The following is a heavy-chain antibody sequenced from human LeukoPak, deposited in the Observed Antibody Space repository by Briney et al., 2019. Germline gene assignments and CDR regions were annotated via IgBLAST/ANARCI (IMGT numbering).Heavy chain of an antibody. CDR3: AKVRVGGYSYGYHYYYGMDV. Sequence: SGGSLRLSCAASGSTFSSYAMSWVRQAPGKGLEWVSAISGSGGSTYYADSVKGRFTISRDNSKNTLYLQMNSLRAEDTAVYYCAKVRVGGYSYGYHYYYGMDVWGQGTTVTVSS. J-gene: IGHJ6*02. CDR1: GSTFSSYA. D-gene: IGHD5-18*01. CDR2: ISGSGGST. V-gene: IGHV3-23*01.